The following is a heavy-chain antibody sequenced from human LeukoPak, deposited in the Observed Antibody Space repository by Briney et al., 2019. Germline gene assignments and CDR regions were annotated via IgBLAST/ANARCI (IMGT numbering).Heavy chain of an antibody. Sequence: SETLSLTCAVYGGSFSGYYWSWIRQPPGKGLEWNGEINHSGSTNYNPSLKSRVTISVDTSKNQFSLKLSSVTAADTAVYYCARALDCSGGSCYRLDYWGQGTLVTVSS. CDR2: INHSGST. CDR1: GGSFSGYY. CDR3: ARALDCSGGSCYRLDY. D-gene: IGHD2-15*01. J-gene: IGHJ4*02. V-gene: IGHV4-34*01.